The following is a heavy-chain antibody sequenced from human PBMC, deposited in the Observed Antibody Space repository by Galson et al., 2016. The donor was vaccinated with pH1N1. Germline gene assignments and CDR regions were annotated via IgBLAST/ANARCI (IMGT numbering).Heavy chain of an antibody. D-gene: IGHD3-22*01. J-gene: IGHJ4*02. V-gene: IGHV3-23*01. Sequence: SLRLSCAASGFTFNIFAMSWVCQAPGKGPEWVSSISASGANTNYADPVKGRFTISRDNSKNTLYLQTNSLRAEDTAIYYCVKLDSSGYYYGRFDSWGQGTLVTVSS. CDR3: VKLDSSGYYYGRFDS. CDR2: ISASGANT. CDR1: GFTFNIFA.